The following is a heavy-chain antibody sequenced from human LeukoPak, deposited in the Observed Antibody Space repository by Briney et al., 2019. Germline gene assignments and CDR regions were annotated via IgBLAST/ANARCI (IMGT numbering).Heavy chain of an antibody. J-gene: IGHJ4*02. CDR1: GGSISNSY. CDR3: ARDPRIAAASYFDF. D-gene: IGHD6-13*01. V-gene: IGHV4-59*12. Sequence: SETLSLTCTVSGGSISNSYWNWIRQPPGKGLEWIGYISYSGTTNSNPSLKSRVTLSVDTSKNELSLKLSSVTAADTAVYYCARDPRIAAASYFDFWGQGTLVTVSS. CDR2: ISYSGTT.